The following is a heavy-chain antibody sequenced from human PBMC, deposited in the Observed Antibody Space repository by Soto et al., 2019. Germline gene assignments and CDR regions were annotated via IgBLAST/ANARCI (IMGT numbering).Heavy chain of an antibody. CDR1: GFTFSSYA. Sequence: QVQLVESGGGVVQPGRSLRLSCAASGFTFSSYAMHWVRQAPGKGLEWVAVISYDGSNKYYADSVKGRFTISRDNSKNTLYLQMNSLRAEDTAVYYCARDYTLGSSYGYSDYWGQGTLVTVSS. V-gene: IGHV3-30-3*01. CDR2: ISYDGSNK. J-gene: IGHJ4*02. CDR3: ARDYTLGSSYGYSDY. D-gene: IGHD5-18*01.